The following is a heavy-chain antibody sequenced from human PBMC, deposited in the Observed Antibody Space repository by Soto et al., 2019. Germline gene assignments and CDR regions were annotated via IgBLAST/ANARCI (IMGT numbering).Heavy chain of an antibody. Sequence: QITLKESGPTLVKPTQTLTLTCTFSGFSLSTSGVGVGWIRQPPGKALAWLALIYWDDDKRYSPSLKSRLTITKDTSKNQVVLTMSNMDPVDTATYSCAHSYGKYGSSSGPYYFDYWGQGTLVTVSS. CDR1: GFSLSTSGVG. J-gene: IGHJ4*02. CDR2: IYWDDDK. V-gene: IGHV2-5*02. D-gene: IGHD6-6*01. CDR3: AHSYGKYGSSSGPYYFDY.